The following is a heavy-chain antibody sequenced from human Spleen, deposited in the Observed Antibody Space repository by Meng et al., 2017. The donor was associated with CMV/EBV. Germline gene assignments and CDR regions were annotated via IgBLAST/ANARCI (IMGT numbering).Heavy chain of an antibody. Sequence: GGSLRLSCAASKFTFSDYGMHWVRQAPGKGLEWVAFIRYDGTNEDYADSVKGRFTISRDNAKNTLYLQMNSLRAEDTAVYYCARPYWSGYYTSGHGMDVWGQGTTVTVSS. CDR1: KFTFSDYG. V-gene: IGHV3-30*02. CDR2: IRYDGTNE. CDR3: ARPYWSGYYTSGHGMDV. J-gene: IGHJ6*02. D-gene: IGHD3-3*01.